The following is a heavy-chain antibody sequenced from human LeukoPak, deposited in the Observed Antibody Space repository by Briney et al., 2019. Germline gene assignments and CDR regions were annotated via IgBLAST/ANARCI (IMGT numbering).Heavy chain of an antibody. J-gene: IGHJ4*02. Sequence: GGSLRLSCAASGFTFGTYDMHWVRQAPGKGLEWVAFIRYDGSDKYYADSVKGRFTISRDNSKNTLYLQMNSLRAEDTAVYYCAKASITAALTFDYWGQGTLVTVSS. V-gene: IGHV3-30*02. CDR2: IRYDGSDK. CDR1: GFTFGTYD. D-gene: IGHD6-13*01. CDR3: AKASITAALTFDY.